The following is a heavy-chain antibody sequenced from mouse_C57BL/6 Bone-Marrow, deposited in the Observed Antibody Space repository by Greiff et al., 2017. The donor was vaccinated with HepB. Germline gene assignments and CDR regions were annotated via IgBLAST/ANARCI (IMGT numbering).Heavy chain of an antibody. V-gene: IGHV1-69*01. CDR1: GYTFTSYW. CDR3: ARRRYFDD. J-gene: IGHJ2*01. CDR2: IDPSDSYT. Sequence: QVQLQQPGAELVMPGASVKLSCKASGYTFTSYWMHWVKQRPGQGLEWIGEIDPSDSYTNYNQKFKGQSTLTVDKSSSTAYMQLSSLTSEDSAVYYCARRRYFDDWGQGTTLTVSS.